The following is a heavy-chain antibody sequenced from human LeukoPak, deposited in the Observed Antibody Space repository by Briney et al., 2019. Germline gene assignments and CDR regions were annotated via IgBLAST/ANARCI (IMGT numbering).Heavy chain of an antibody. CDR2: ISAGSGTI. D-gene: IGHD6-13*01. J-gene: IGHJ4*02. Sequence: PGGSLRLSCAVSEFTFSIYGMNWVRQAPGKGLEWVSYISAGSGTISYADSVKGRFTISRDNAKNSLYLQMNSLRAEDTSVYYCARDRWSGLAAAGPVKYGGQGTLVTVSS. V-gene: IGHV3-48*04. CDR1: EFTFSIYG. CDR3: ARDRWSGLAAAGPVKY.